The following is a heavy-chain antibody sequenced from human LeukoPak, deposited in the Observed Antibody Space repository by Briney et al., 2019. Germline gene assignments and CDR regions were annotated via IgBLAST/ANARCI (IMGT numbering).Heavy chain of an antibody. V-gene: IGHV1-46*01. D-gene: IGHD3-10*01. CDR3: ASGIRDYYGSGSYWSSRFDP. CDR1: GYTFTSYY. J-gene: IGHJ5*02. Sequence: ASVKVSCKASGYTFTSYYMHWVRQAPGQGLEWMGIINPSGGSTSYAQKFQGRVTMTRDMSTSTVYMELSSLRSEDTAVYYCASGIRDYYGSGSYWSSRFDPWGQGTLVTVSS. CDR2: INPSGGST.